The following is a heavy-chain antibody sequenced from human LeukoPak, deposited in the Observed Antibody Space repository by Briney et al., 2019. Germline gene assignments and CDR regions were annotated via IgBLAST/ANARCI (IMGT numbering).Heavy chain of an antibody. Sequence: SETLSLTCAVYGRSFSGYYWSWIRQPPGKGLEWIGEINHSGSTNYNPSLKSRVTISVDTSKNQFSLKLSSVTAADTAVYYCARGKRYSSGYLWYFDLWGRGTLVTVSS. CDR2: INHSGST. CDR1: GRSFSGYY. V-gene: IGHV4-34*01. J-gene: IGHJ2*01. CDR3: ARGKRYSSGYLWYFDL. D-gene: IGHD6-19*01.